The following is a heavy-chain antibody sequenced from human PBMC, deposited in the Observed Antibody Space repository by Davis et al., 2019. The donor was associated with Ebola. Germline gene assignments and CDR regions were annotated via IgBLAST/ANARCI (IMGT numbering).Heavy chain of an antibody. Sequence: SETLSLTCTVSGGSISSYYWSWIRQPPGKGLEWIGYFYYSGSTNYNPSLKSRVTISVDTSKNQFSLKLSSVTAADTAVYYCASLSSSSAGLDYWGQGTLVTVSS. V-gene: IGHV4-59*01. CDR1: GGSISSYY. J-gene: IGHJ4*02. D-gene: IGHD6-6*01. CDR3: ASLSSSSAGLDY. CDR2: FYYSGST.